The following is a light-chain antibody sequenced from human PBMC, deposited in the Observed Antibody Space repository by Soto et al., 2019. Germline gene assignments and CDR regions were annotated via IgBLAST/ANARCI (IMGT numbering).Light chain of an antibody. CDR2: EVS. J-gene: IGLJ1*01. V-gene: IGLV2-14*03. Sequence: QSALTQPASVSGSPGQSITISCTGTSSDVGAYNYVSWYQQHPGKAPKLLIHEVSDRPSGVSDRFSGSKSDNSASLTISGLQAEDEADYYCSSYTSSGTPYVFGTGTKVT. CDR1: SSDVGAYNY. CDR3: SSYTSSGTPYV.